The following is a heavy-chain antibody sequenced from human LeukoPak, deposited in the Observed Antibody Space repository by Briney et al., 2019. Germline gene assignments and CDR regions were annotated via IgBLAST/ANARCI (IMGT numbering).Heavy chain of an antibody. J-gene: IGHJ6*03. CDR2: IGTASDT. Sequence: GGSLRLSCAASGFTFSSFDMHWVRQPTGQGLEWVSNIGTASDTYYPGSVEGRFTLSRDNAKNSLYLQMNSLTAGDTAVYYCARGPPRGKYYYMDVWGKGTTVTVSS. CDR3: ARGPPRGKYYYMDV. CDR1: GFTFSSFD. V-gene: IGHV3-13*01. D-gene: IGHD1-1*01.